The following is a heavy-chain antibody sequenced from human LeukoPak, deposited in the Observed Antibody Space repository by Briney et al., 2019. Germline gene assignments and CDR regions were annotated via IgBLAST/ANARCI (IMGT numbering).Heavy chain of an antibody. D-gene: IGHD3-10*01. CDR2: VNSDGSST. CDR1: GFTFSSYW. Sequence: GGSLRLSCAASGFTFSSYWMHWFRQAPGKGLVWVSRVNSDGSSTTYADSVKGRFTISRDNAKNTLYLQMNSLRAEDTAVYSCARASGPFDYWGQGTLVTISS. CDR3: ARASGPFDY. J-gene: IGHJ4*02. V-gene: IGHV3-74*01.